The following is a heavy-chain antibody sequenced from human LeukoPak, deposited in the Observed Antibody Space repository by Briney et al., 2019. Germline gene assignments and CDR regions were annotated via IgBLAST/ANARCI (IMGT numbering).Heavy chain of an antibody. V-gene: IGHV3-43*02. CDR2: ISGDGDST. D-gene: IGHD3-10*02. CDR3: AAYVNLDY. CDR1: GFRFEDSA. Sequence: PGGSLRLSCAASGFRFEDSAMHWVRQPPGKGLEWVSLISGDGDSTFYADSVRGRFTISRDNSKNSLYLQMNSLRPEDTALYYCAAYVNLDYWGQGTLVTASS. J-gene: IGHJ4*02.